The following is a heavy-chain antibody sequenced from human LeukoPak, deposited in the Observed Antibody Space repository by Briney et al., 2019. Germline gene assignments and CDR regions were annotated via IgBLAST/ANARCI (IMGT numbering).Heavy chain of an antibody. CDR1: GFTFSSYS. V-gene: IGHV3-21*01. CDR2: ISSSSSYI. CDR3: ARGSGSSGWYPIGGY. Sequence: PGGSLRLSCAASGFTFSSYSMNWVRQAPGKGLEWVSSISSSSSYIYYADSVKGRFTISRDNAKNSLYLQMNSLRAEDTAVYYCARGSGSSGWYPIGGYWGQGTLVTVSS. J-gene: IGHJ4*02. D-gene: IGHD6-19*01.